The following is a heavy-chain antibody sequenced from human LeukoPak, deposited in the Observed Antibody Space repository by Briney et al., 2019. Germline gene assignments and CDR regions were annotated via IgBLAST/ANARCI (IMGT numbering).Heavy chain of an antibody. V-gene: IGHV3-30*18. CDR2: ISYDGSNK. D-gene: IGHD6-19*01. CDR3: AKGLLAGKYSYYGMDV. J-gene: IGHJ6*02. Sequence: GSLRLSCAASGCTFSSYGMHWVRQAPGKGREWVAVISYDGSNKYYADSVKGRFTISRDNCKNTLCRQMNSLSAADTAVYYCAKGLLAGKYSYYGMDVWGQGTTVTVSS. CDR1: GCTFSSYG.